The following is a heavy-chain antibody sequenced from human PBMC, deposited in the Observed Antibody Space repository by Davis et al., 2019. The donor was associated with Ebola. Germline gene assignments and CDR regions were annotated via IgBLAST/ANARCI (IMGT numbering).Heavy chain of an antibody. CDR1: GFTFSDYY. V-gene: IGHV3-11*04. CDR3: ARDLLLEWLLCGMDV. D-gene: IGHD3-3*01. J-gene: IGHJ6*02. Sequence: GESLKISCAASGFTFSDYYMSWIRQAPGKGLEWVSYISSSGSTIYYADSVKGRSTISRDNAKNSLYLQMNSLRAEDTAVYYCARDLLLEWLLCGMDVWGQGTTVTVSS. CDR2: ISSSGSTI.